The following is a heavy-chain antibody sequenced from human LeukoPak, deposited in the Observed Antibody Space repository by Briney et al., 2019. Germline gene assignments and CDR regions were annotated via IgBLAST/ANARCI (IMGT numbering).Heavy chain of an antibody. CDR1: GDSVSSNSAA. D-gene: IGHD2-2*01. J-gene: IGHJ6*02. CDR3: ARARIPAAMLYYYYGMDV. Sequence: SQTLSLTCAISGDSVSSNSAAWNWIRQSPSRGLEWLGRTYYRSKWYNDYAVSVKSRITINPDTSKNQFSPQLNSVTPEDTAVYYCARARIPAAMLYYYYGMDVWGQGTTVTVSS. V-gene: IGHV6-1*01. CDR2: TYYRSKWYN.